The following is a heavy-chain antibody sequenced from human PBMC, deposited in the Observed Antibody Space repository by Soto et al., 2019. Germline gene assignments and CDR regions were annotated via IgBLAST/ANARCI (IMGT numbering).Heavy chain of an antibody. CDR3: VKDMAYDDYVANYYYGMDV. CDR1: GFTFDDYT. D-gene: IGHD4-17*01. Sequence: GESLKISCAASGFTFDDYTMHWVRQVPGKGLEWVSLISWNGGSTYYAESVKGRFTISRDNSKNSLYLQMNSLRTEDTAFYYCVKDMAYDDYVANYYYGMDVWGQGTTVTVS. J-gene: IGHJ6*02. V-gene: IGHV3-43*01. CDR2: ISWNGGST.